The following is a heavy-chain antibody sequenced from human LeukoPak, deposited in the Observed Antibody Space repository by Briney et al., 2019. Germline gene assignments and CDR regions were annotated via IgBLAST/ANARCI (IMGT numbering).Heavy chain of an antibody. Sequence: GASVKVSCKASGYTFTSYYMHWVRQAPGQGLEWMGIINPSGGSTSYAQKFQGRVTMTRDTSTSTVYMESNSLRSDDTAVYFCARVRGGYCTGDRCYGDFFFDNWGQGTLVTVTS. CDR2: INPSGGST. CDR1: GYTFTSYY. CDR3: ARVRGGYCTGDRCYGDFFFDN. V-gene: IGHV1-46*01. J-gene: IGHJ4*02. D-gene: IGHD2-15*01.